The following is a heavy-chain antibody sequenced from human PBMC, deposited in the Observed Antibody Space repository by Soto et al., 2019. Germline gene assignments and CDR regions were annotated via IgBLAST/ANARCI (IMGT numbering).Heavy chain of an antibody. CDR2: IYHSGST. CDR3: ARAQDIVVVPAAYGMDV. D-gene: IGHD2-2*01. J-gene: IGHJ6*02. CDR1: GGSISSSNW. V-gene: IGHV4-4*02. Sequence: QVQLQESGPGLVKPSGTLSLTCAVSGGSISSSNWWSWVRQPPGKGLEWIGEIYHSGSTNYNPSLKSRVTMSVDKSKNQFSLKLSSVTAADTAVYYCARAQDIVVVPAAYGMDVWGQGTTVTVSS.